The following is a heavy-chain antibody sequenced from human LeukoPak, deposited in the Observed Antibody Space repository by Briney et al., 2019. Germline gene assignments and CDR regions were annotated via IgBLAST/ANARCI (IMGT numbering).Heavy chain of an antibody. CDR1: GFTFSSYG. Sequence: PGRSLRLSCAASGFTFSSYGMHWVRQAPGKGLEWVAVIWYDGSNKYYADSVKGRFTISRDNSKNTLYLQMNSLRAEDTAVYYCARDSYDSSGYYGYWGQGTLVTVSS. V-gene: IGHV3-33*01. CDR2: IWYDGSNK. D-gene: IGHD3-22*01. J-gene: IGHJ4*02. CDR3: ARDSYDSSGYYGY.